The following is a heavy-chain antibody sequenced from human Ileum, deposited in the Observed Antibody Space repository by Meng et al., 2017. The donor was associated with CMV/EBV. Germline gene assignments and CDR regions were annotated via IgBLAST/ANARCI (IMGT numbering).Heavy chain of an antibody. CDR1: FTSYQ. CDR2: INPADGGP. V-gene: IGHV1-46*01. J-gene: IGHJ5*02. D-gene: IGHD2-8*01. Sequence: FTSYQVHGLRQAPGQGLEWVGMINPADGGPTYAQRFQGRVTMTSDTSTSTVYVVLRSLRSDDTALYFCAREYCTTYRCSYNPHWYDPWGQGTLVTVPQ. CDR3: AREYCTTYRCSYNPHWYDP.